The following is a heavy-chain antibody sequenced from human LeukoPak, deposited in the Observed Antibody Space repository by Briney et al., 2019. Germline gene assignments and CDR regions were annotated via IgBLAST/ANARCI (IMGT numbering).Heavy chain of an antibody. CDR1: GGSISSSNW. D-gene: IGHD1-26*01. CDR3: ARARTRELLDY. CDR2: INHSGST. Sequence: PSGTLSLTCAVSGGSISSSNWWSWVRQPPGKGLEWIGEINHSGSTNYNPSLKSRVTISVDTSKNQFSLKLSSVTAADTAVYYCARARTRELLDYWGQGTLVTVSS. J-gene: IGHJ4*02. V-gene: IGHV4-4*02.